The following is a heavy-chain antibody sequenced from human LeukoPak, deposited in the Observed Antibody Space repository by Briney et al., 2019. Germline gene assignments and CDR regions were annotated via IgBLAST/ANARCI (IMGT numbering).Heavy chain of an antibody. V-gene: IGHV1-18*04. CDR3: ARDGGGTVGAPNFDY. CDR1: GYTFTGHH. J-gene: IGHJ4*02. CDR2: IHPNTGGT. Sequence: ASVKVSCKASGYTFTGHHIHWVRQAPGQGLEWMGWIHPNTGGTKYAQKLQGRVTMTTDTSTSTAYMELRSLRSDDTAVYYCARDGGGTVGAPNFDYWGQGTLVTVSS. D-gene: IGHD1-26*01.